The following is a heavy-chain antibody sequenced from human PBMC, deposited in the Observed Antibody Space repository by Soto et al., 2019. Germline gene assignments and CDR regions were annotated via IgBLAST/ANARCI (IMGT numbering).Heavy chain of an antibody. D-gene: IGHD6-13*01. CDR1: GFTFSDSA. CDR2: IRSKPNNYET. J-gene: IGHJ4*02. Sequence: DVQLVESGGTLVQPGGSLKLSCAVSGFTFSDSAIHWVRQAPGKGLEWVGRIRSKPNNYETSYTASVKGRFTISRDDSKNTAYLQMNSLKSEDAGMYFCARLASADNWGQGTLVTVSS. V-gene: IGHV3-73*01. CDR3: ARLASADN.